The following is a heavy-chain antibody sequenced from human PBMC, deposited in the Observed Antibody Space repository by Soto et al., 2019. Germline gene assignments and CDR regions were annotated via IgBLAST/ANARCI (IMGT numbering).Heavy chain of an antibody. CDR1: GGSISSGGYY. V-gene: IGHV4-31*03. Sequence: QVQLQESGPGLVKPSQTLSLTCTVSGGSISSGGYYWSWIRQHPGKGLEWIGYIYYRGSTYYNPSLKSRVTISVDTSKNQCSLKLSSVTAADTAVYYCARYYYGSGSYFDYWGQGTLVTVSS. CDR3: ARYYYGSGSYFDY. J-gene: IGHJ4*02. CDR2: IYYRGST. D-gene: IGHD3-10*01.